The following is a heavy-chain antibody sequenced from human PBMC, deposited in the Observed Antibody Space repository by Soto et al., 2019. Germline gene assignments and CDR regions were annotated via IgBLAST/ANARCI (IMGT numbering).Heavy chain of an antibody. Sequence: EVQLVESGGGLVKPGGSLRLSCAASGFTFSSYSMNWVRQAPGKGLEWVSSISSSSSYIYYADSVKGRFTISRDNAKNSLYLQMNSLRAEDTAVYYCARDLVTTVTNADAFDIWGQGTMVTVSS. V-gene: IGHV3-21*01. CDR3: ARDLVTTVTNADAFDI. CDR2: ISSSSSYI. CDR1: GFTFSSYS. D-gene: IGHD4-17*01. J-gene: IGHJ3*02.